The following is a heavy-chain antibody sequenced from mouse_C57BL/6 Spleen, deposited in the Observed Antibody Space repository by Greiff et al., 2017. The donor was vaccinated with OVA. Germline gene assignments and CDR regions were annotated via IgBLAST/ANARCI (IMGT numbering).Heavy chain of an antibody. J-gene: IGHJ4*01. D-gene: IGHD2-5*01. CDR1: GYTFTSYW. CDR3: ARWDYSNYDAMDY. Sequence: VQLQQPGAELVKPGASVKMSCKASGYTFTSYWITWVKQRPGQGLEWIGDIYPGSGSTNYNEKFKSKATLTVDTSSSTAYMQLSSLTSEDSAVYYCARWDYSNYDAMDYWGQGTSVTVSS. V-gene: IGHV1-55*01. CDR2: IYPGSGST.